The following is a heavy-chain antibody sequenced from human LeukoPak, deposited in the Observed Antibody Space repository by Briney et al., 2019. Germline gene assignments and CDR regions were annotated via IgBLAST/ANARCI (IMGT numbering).Heavy chain of an antibody. V-gene: IGHV1-2*02. J-gene: IGHJ5*02. CDR3: ARGHFYGSENWFDP. CDR2: INPNSGGT. D-gene: IGHD5-18*01. CDR1: GYTFTGYY. Sequence: ASVKVSCKASGYTFTGYYIQWARQAPGQGLEWVGSINPNSGGTNYAQKFQGRVTMTRDTSITTAYMELSGLTSDDTAVYYCARGHFYGSENWFDPWGQGTLVTVSS.